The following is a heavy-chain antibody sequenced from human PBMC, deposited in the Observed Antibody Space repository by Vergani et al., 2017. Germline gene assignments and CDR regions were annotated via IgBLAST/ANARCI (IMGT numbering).Heavy chain of an antibody. CDR3: AKTDPQEVRYYYYMDV. Sequence: QVQLVESGGGVAQPGRSLRLSCAASGFIFSSYAMHWVRQAPGKGLEWVAVISYDGSKKYYADSVKGRFTISRDNSKNTLYLQMNSLRAEDTAVYYCAKTDPQEVRYYYYMDVWGKGTTVTVSS. CDR2: ISYDGSKK. V-gene: IGHV3-30-3*02. J-gene: IGHJ6*03. CDR1: GFIFSSYA.